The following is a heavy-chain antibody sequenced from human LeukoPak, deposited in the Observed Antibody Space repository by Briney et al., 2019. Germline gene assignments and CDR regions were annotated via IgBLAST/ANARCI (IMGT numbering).Heavy chain of an antibody. D-gene: IGHD1-26*01. J-gene: IGHJ4*02. V-gene: IGHV1-46*01. CDR1: GYTFTGYY. CDR2: INPSGGST. Sequence: ASVKVSCKASGYTFTGYYMHWVRQAPGQGLEWMGIINPSGGSTSYAQKFQGRVTMTRDTSTSTVYMELSSLRSEDTAVYYCARVGWDGRFDYWGQGTLVTVSS. CDR3: ARVGWDGRFDY.